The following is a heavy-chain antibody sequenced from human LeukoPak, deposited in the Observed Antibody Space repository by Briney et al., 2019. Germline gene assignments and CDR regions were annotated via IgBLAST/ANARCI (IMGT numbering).Heavy chain of an antibody. CDR2: INHSGST. CDR3: ARNGDGLLWFGEFYY. CDR1: GGSFSGYY. Sequence: SETLSLTCAVYGGSFSGYYWSWIRQPPGKGLERIGEINHSGSTNYNPSLKSRVTISVDTSKNQFSLKLSSVTAADTAVYYCARNGDGLLWFGEFYYWGQGALVTVSS. J-gene: IGHJ4*02. D-gene: IGHD3-10*01. V-gene: IGHV4-34*01.